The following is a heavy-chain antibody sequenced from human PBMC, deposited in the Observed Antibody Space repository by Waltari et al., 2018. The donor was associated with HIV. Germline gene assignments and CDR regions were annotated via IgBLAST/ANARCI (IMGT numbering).Heavy chain of an antibody. CDR3: ARDQDYYDSSGYTCYAFDM. CDR1: DSSISSGYY. D-gene: IGHD3-22*01. CDR2: IYRSGTT. Sequence: QVQLQESGPGVVKPSETLSLTCTVSDSSISSGYYWGWSWQSPGKGLEWIGSIYRSGTTYYNPSLKSRVTISVNMSKNQFSLKLTSMTAADTALYYCARDQDYYDSSGYTCYAFDMWGPGTMVTVSS. V-gene: IGHV4-38-2*02. J-gene: IGHJ3*02.